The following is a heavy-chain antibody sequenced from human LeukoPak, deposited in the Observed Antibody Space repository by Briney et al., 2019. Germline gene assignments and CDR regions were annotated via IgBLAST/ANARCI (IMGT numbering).Heavy chain of an antibody. J-gene: IGHJ4*02. CDR1: GYTFVGYY. CDR3: ARKYSASEH. Sequence: GASVKVSCKASGYTFVGYYLHWVRQAPGQGLEWMAWIDPYTGNTHYAQKFQGRITVTRDTSVSTTYMELSWLTSDDTARYYCARKYSASEHWGQRTLVTVSS. D-gene: IGHD5-12*01. CDR2: IDPYTGNT. V-gene: IGHV1-2*02.